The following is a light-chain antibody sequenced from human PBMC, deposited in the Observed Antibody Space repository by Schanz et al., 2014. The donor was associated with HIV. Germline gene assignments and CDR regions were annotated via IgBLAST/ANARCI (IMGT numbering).Light chain of an antibody. J-gene: IGKJ2*01. Sequence: EIVLTQSPDTLSLSPGERATLSCRASESISASYLAWYQQKPGQSPRLLIYGASNRATGIPDSFSGSGSGTDFTLTISRLEPHDFAVYYCQHYGGPYTFGQGTKLEIK. CDR2: GAS. V-gene: IGKV3-20*01. CDR3: QHYGGPYT. CDR1: ESISASY.